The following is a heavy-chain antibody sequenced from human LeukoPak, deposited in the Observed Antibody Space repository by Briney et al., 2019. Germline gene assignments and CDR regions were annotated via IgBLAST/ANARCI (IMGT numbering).Heavy chain of an antibody. V-gene: IGHV4-59*01. CDR1: GGSISSYY. CDR3: ARGRTEYYFDY. CDR2: IYYSGST. Sequence: PSETLSLTCTVSGGSISSYYWNWIRQPPGKGLEWIGYIYYSGSTNYNPSLKSRVTISVDTSKNQFSLKLSSVTAADTAVYYCARGRTEYYFDYWGQGTLVTVSS. J-gene: IGHJ4*02.